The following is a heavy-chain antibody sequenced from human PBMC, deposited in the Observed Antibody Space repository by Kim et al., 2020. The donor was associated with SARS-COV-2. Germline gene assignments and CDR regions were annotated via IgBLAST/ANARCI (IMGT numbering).Heavy chain of an antibody. J-gene: IGHJ3*02. V-gene: IGHV1-18*01. CDR3: ARDLSDYGDYGVKGDAFDI. D-gene: IGHD4-17*01. CDR1: GYTFTSYG. CDR2: ISAYNGNT. Sequence: ASVKVSCKASGYTFTSYGISWVRQAPGQGLEWMGWISAYNGNTNYAQKLQGRVTMTTDTSTSTAYMELRSLRSDDTAVYYCARDLSDYGDYGVKGDAFDIWGQGTMVTVSS.